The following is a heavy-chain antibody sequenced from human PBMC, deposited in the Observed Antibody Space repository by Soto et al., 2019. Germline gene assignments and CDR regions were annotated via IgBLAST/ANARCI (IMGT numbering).Heavy chain of an antibody. CDR3: ARAVRNYGMDV. CDR1: GASMSSSDHY. J-gene: IGHJ6*02. Sequence: SETLSLTCTVSGASMSSSDHYWGWIRQPPGKGLEWIGGIYNGGYTYYNPSLKSRVTISVDTSKNQFSLKLNSVTAADTAVYFCARAVRNYGMDVWGQGTTVTVSS. D-gene: IGHD2-2*01. V-gene: IGHV4-39*01. CDR2: IYNGGYT.